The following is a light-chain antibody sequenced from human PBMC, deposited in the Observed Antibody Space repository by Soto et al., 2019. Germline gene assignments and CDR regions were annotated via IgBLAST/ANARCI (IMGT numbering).Light chain of an antibody. J-gene: IGKJ5*01. Sequence: LTMSPNTVSWSQRERATLSCTASQTVSSNYLAWCQQRPGQAPRLLIYGASTRVAGIPDRFSGSGSGTDFTLTISRLEAEDSGVYFCQQYIGLPPTFGQGTRLDIK. V-gene: IGKV3-20*01. CDR3: QQYIGLPPT. CDR2: GAS. CDR1: QTVSSNY.